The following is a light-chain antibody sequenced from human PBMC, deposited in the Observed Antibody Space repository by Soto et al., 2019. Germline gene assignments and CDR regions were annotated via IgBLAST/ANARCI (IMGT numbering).Light chain of an antibody. V-gene: IGLV2-23*01. CDR3: CSLSNGATWV. CDR2: EAS. CDR1: NSDVGSHNF. Sequence: QSALTQPASVSGSPGQSITISCTGTNSDVGSHNFVSWYQQYPGKARKLLIYEASKRPSGLSNRFSGSKSGNTASLTISGLQAEDEADYYCCSLSNGATWVFGGGTKVTVL. J-gene: IGLJ3*02.